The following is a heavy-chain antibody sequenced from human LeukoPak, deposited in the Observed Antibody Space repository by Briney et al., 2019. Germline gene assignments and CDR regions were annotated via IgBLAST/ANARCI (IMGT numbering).Heavy chain of an antibody. V-gene: IGHV1-2*02. CDR2: INPDSGGT. Sequence: ASVKVSCKAAGYTFTAYYIHWVRQAPGQGLEWMGWINPDSGGTNYAQNFQGRVTMTRDTSLSTAYMELSSLRSDDTAVHYCARPTTVTDYDACDIWGQGTMVTASS. CDR3: ARPTTVTDYDACDI. J-gene: IGHJ3*02. CDR1: GYTFTAYY. D-gene: IGHD4-17*01.